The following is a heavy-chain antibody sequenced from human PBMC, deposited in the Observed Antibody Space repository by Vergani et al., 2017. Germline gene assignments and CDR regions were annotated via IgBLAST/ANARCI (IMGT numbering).Heavy chain of an antibody. CDR1: GGSFSSGTYY. V-gene: IGHV4-61*02. CDR3: ARDRGCSRTKDYGSADAVDS. D-gene: IGHD4/OR15-4a*01. Sequence: QVQLQESGPGLVKPSQTLSLTCTVSGGSFSSGTYYWTWIRQPAGKGLEWIGRIYASGSTNYNPSLKSRFTMSVDTSKNQFSLKLSSVTAADTAVYYCARDRGCSRTKDYGSADAVDSWGRRTMIAVSS. CDR2: IYASGST. J-gene: IGHJ3*02.